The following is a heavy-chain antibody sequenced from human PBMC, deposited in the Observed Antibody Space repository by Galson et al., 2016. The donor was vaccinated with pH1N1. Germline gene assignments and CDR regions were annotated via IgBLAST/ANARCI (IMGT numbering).Heavy chain of an antibody. Sequence: PGKGLEWIGEINHSGSTNYNPSLKSRVAISVDTSKNQFSLKLSSVTAADTAVYYCARVSTMMVLVVGYYYCYYMDVWGKGTTVTVS. CDR2: INHSGST. D-gene: IGHD3-22*01. CDR3: ARVSTMMVLVVGYYYCYYMDV. V-gene: IGHV4-34*01. J-gene: IGHJ6*03.